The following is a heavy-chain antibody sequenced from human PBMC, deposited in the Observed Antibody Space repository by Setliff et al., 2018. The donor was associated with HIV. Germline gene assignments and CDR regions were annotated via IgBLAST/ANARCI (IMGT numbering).Heavy chain of an antibody. J-gene: IGHJ4*02. Sequence: SETLSLTCTVSGGSISTYFWTWIRQPPGKGLEWIGYIYTSGSTNYNPSRKSRVTISVDTSKNQFSLKLSSVTAADTAVYYCARGSFSGDYYYFDYWGQGTLVTVSS. D-gene: IGHD3-10*01. CDR2: IYTSGST. CDR1: GGSISTYF. V-gene: IGHV4-4*08. CDR3: ARGSFSGDYYYFDY.